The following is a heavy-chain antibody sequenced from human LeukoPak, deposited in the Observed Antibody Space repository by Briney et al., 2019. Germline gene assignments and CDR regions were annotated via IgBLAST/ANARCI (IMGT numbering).Heavy chain of an antibody. Sequence: PGGSLRLSCAASGFTFSSYSMNWVRQAPGKGLEWVSSISSSSSYIYYADSVKGRFTISRDNAKNSLYLQMNSLRAEDTAVYYCARDSSGYYSPFDYWGLGTLVTVSS. D-gene: IGHD3-22*01. V-gene: IGHV3-21*01. CDR1: GFTFSSYS. CDR3: ARDSSGYYSPFDY. J-gene: IGHJ4*02. CDR2: ISSSSSYI.